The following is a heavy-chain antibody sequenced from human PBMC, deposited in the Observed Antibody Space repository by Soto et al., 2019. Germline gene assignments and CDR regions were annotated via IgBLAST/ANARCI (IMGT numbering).Heavy chain of an antibody. CDR2: INAGNGNT. CDR1: GYTFTSYA. J-gene: IGHJ4*02. V-gene: IGHV1-3*01. D-gene: IGHD1-26*01. Sequence: QVQLVQSGAEVKKPGASVKVSCKASGYTFTSYAMHWVRQAPGQRLEWMGWINAGNGNTKYSQKFQGRVTITRDTSASTAYMELSSLRSEDTAVYYCARAGWELGDLFDYWGQGTLVTVSS. CDR3: ARAGWELGDLFDY.